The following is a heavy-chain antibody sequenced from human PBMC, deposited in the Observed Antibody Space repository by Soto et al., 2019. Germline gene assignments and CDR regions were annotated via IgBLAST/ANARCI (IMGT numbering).Heavy chain of an antibody. J-gene: IGHJ6*04. Sequence: EVQLVESGGGLVQPGGSLRLSCAASGFTLSGRSMHWVRQAPGKGLVWVSGIDNAGTESTYADSVKGRFTSSRDNDKNMLYLQMNSLRVEDTAVYYCARGWFGPDVWGKGTTVTVSS. D-gene: IGHD3-10*01. CDR3: ARGWFGPDV. CDR2: IDNAGTES. V-gene: IGHV3-74*01. CDR1: GFTLSGRS.